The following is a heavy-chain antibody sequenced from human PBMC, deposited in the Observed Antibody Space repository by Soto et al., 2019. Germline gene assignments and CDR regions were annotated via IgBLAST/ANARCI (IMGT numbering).Heavy chain of an antibody. J-gene: IGHJ6*03. D-gene: IGHD1-26*01. CDR3: ARGATVPGYYDYYMDV. V-gene: IGHV1-18*01. CDR2: ISTDNGNT. Sequence: GASVKVSCKASGYSFTSFGISWVRQAPGHGLEWMAWISTDNGNTNFAQKFQGRATMTTDPSTSTAHLELRNLRSDDTAIYYCARGATVPGYYDYYMDVWGKGTPVTVSS. CDR1: GYSFTSFG.